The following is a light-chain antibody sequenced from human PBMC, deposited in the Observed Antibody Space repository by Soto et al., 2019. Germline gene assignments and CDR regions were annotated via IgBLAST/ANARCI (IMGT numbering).Light chain of an antibody. CDR3: QQYGSSPGT. V-gene: IGKV3-20*01. CDR1: QSVSSY. Sequence: EIVLTQSPATLSLSPGERATLSCRASQSVSSYLAWYQQKPGQAPRLLIYDASNRATGIPARFSGSGSGTDFTLTINRLESEDFAVYYCQQYGSSPGTFGQGTKVDIK. CDR2: DAS. J-gene: IGKJ1*01.